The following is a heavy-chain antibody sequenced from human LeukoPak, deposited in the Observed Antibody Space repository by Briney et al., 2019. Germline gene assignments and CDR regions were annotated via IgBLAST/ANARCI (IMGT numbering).Heavy chain of an antibody. J-gene: IGHJ4*02. D-gene: IGHD6-19*01. V-gene: IGHV3-7*01. CDR2: IKQDGEEN. CDR1: GFTFSRFW. CDR3: AKEGIAVAIFDY. Sequence: GGSLRLSCAASGFTFSRFWMSWVRQAPGKGLEWVANIKQDGEENFYVDSVKGRFTISRDNSKNTLYLQMNSLRAEDTAVYYCAKEGIAVAIFDYWGQGTLVTVSS.